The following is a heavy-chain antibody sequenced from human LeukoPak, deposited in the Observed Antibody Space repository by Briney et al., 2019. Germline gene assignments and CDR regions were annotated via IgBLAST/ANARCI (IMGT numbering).Heavy chain of an antibody. D-gene: IGHD6-6*01. J-gene: IGHJ5*02. CDR3: VEQDSRSSRFDP. CDR1: GFTFDDYA. Sequence: GGSLRLSCAASGFTFDDYAMHWVRQAPGKGLEWVSGISWNSDNIAYADSVKGRFTISRDNAKNSLYLQMNSLRAEDMALYYCVEQDSRSSRFDPWGQGTLVTVSS. V-gene: IGHV3-9*03. CDR2: ISWNSDNI.